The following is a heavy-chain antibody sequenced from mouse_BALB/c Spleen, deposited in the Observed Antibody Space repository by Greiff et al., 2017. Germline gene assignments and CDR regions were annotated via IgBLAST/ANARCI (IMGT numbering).Heavy chain of an antibody. CDR2: IYPYNGGT. V-gene: IGHV1S29*02. Sequence: EVQLQQSGPELVKPGASVKISCKASGYTFTDYNMHWVKQSHGKSLEWIGYIYPYNGGTGYNQKFKSKATLTVDNSSSTAYMELRSLTSEDSAVYYCARWTTMITTGFAYWGQGTLVTVSA. CDR1: GYTFTDYN. J-gene: IGHJ3*01. D-gene: IGHD2-4*01. CDR3: ARWTTMITTGFAY.